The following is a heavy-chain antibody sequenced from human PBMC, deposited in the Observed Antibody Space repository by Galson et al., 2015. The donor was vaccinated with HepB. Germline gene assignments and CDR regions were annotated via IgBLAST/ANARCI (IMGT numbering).Heavy chain of an antibody. V-gene: IGHV2-70*11. Sequence: PALVKPTQTLTLTCTFSGFSLSTSGMCVSWIRQPPGKALEWLARIDWDDDKYYSTSLKTRLTISKDTSKNQVVLTMTNMDPVDTATYYCARILGPYSSSSQVDYWGQGTLVTVSS. CDR3: ARILGPYSSSSQVDY. D-gene: IGHD6-6*01. CDR1: GFSLSTSGMC. CDR2: IDWDDDK. J-gene: IGHJ4*02.